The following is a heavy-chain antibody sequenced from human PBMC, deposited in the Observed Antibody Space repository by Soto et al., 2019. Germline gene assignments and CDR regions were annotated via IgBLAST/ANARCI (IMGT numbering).Heavy chain of an antibody. CDR1: GYTFTAYP. Sequence: QVQLVQSGAEVKKPGASVKVSCRASGYTFTAYPLHWVRQAPGQRLEWMGWINAANGDIGYSREFQGRVTITRDTSASTVYMEVSSLTSEDTPVYYCAKKDYYAAGVYHFDHWGQGTLVTVSS. D-gene: IGHD3-10*01. CDR2: INAANGDI. J-gene: IGHJ4*02. V-gene: IGHV1-3*01. CDR3: AKKDYYAAGVYHFDH.